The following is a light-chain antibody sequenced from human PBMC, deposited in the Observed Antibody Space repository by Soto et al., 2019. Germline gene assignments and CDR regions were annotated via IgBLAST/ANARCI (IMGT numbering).Light chain of an antibody. Sequence: DVVMTQSPLSLPVSLGQPASISCKSSQGLLYGDGHTYLNWFQLRPGQSPRRLIYKVSDRDSGVPDRFSGSGSGTDFTLKISRVEADDVGLYYRMQATHWPPTFGQGTKVDIK. CDR3: MQATHWPPT. V-gene: IGKV2-30*01. CDR1: QGLLYGDGHTY. CDR2: KVS. J-gene: IGKJ1*01.